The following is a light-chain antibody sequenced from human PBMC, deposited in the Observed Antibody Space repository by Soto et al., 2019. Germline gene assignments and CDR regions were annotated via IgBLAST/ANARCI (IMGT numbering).Light chain of an antibody. J-gene: IGKJ5*01. Sequence: DIQMTQYPSSVYASVGDRVTITGRSIQGIRSWLAWYQQKPGKAPKLLIYVTSNWQGGVPSSFSGSRTGTDFTLTISSLQPEDFATYYCQQANSFPVTFGPGTRLEIK. CDR3: QQANSFPVT. CDR1: QGIRSW. CDR2: VTS. V-gene: IGKV1D-12*01.